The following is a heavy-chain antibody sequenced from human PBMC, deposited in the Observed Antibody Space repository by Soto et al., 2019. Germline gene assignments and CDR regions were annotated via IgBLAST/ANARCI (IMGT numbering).Heavy chain of an antibody. J-gene: IGHJ4*02. D-gene: IGHD3-10*01. CDR2: ISGSGDTT. V-gene: IGHV3-23*01. CDR1: GFTFSSYA. Sequence: GGSLRLSCAASGFTFSSYAMSWVRQAPGKGLEWVSGISGSGDTTYYAVSVKGRFTISRDNSQNTLYLQMHSLRAEDTAVYYCAKDVSYYGSGSPQGYFDYWGQGTLVTVSS. CDR3: AKDVSYYGSGSPQGYFDY.